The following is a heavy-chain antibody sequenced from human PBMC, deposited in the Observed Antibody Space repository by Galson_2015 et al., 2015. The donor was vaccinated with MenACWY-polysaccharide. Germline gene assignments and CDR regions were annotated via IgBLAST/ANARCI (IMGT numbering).Heavy chain of an antibody. V-gene: IGHV4-39*01. CDR1: GGSISGSNYY. CDR3: ASRLAQVGIAGYGYGMDV. CDR2: ISYSGST. D-gene: IGHD2-15*01. J-gene: IGHJ6*02. Sequence: SETLSLTCTVSGGSISGSNYYWGWIRQSPEKGLEWIGTISYSGSTYYNPSLKSRVTISVDTSKNQFSLKLSSVTAADTAVYYCASRLAQVGIAGYGYGMDVWGQGTTVTVSS.